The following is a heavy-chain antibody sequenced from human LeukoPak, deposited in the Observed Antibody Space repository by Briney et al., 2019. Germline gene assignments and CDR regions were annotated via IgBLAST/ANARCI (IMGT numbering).Heavy chain of an antibody. CDR2: INHSGST. CDR1: GGSFSGYY. D-gene: IGHD2-15*01. Sequence: PSETLSLTCAVYGGSFSGYYWSWIRQPPGKGLEWIGEINHSGSTNYNPSLKSRVTISVDTSKNQFSLKLSSVTAADTAVYYCARGGYCSGSSCYHLGDAFDIWGQGTMVTVSS. CDR3: ARGGYCSGSSCYHLGDAFDI. J-gene: IGHJ3*02. V-gene: IGHV4-34*01.